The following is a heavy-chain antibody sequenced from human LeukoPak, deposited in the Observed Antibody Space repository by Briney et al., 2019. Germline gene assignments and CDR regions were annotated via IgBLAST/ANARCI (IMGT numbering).Heavy chain of an antibody. D-gene: IGHD6-13*01. CDR3: ARGTSITAGIGY. CDR2: TNIDGAMT. Sequence: PLGSLRLSCAASGFSFNNYWMCWVRQAPGKSLWWISQTNIDGAMTTYGDPAKGRFTASRDNAKSILYLRLNSLGVESTAVYYCARGTSITAGIGYWGQGTLVTVSS. J-gene: IGHJ4*02. CDR1: GFSFNNYW. V-gene: IGHV3-74*01.